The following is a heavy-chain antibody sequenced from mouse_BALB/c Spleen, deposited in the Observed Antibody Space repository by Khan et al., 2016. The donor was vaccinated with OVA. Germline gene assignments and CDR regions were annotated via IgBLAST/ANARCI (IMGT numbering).Heavy chain of an antibody. Sequence: EVELVESGGDLVKPGGSLKLSCAASGFTFSTYGMSWVRQAPDKRLEWVATVSTGGSYTYYPDSVKGRFTISRDKDKNNLFLHMSGLRSEDTAMFYCTRLAYYYDSEGFAYWGQGTLVTVSA. CDR2: VSTGGSYT. V-gene: IGHV5-6*01. J-gene: IGHJ3*01. CDR3: TRLAYYYDSEGFAY. CDR1: GFTFSTYG. D-gene: IGHD1-1*01.